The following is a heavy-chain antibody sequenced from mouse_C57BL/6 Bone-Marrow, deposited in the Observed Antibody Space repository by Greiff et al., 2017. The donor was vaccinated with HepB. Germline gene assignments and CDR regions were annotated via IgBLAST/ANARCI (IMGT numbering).Heavy chain of an antibody. D-gene: IGHD6-1*01. CDR3: ARNPQPHWCFDV. J-gene: IGHJ1*03. Sequence: VQLQQSGPGLVQPSQSLSITCTVSGFSLTSYGVHWVRQSPGKGLEWLGVIWSGGSTDYNAAFIYRLSISKDNSKSQVFFKMNSLQADDTAIYYCARNPQPHWCFDVWGTGTTVTVSS. V-gene: IGHV2-2*01. CDR2: IWSGGST. CDR1: GFSLTSYG.